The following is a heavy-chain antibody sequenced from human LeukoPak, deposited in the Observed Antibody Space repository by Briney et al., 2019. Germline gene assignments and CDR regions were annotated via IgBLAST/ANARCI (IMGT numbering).Heavy chain of an antibody. V-gene: IGHV4-59*01. J-gene: IGHJ6*03. CDR2: VYYSGST. CDR3: AGFARYSYYMDV. Sequence: PSETLSLTCTVSGASISSYYWSWIRQPPGKGLEWIGYVYYSGSTNNNPSLKSRVTISVDTSKNQSSLKLNSVPAADTAVYYCAGFARYSYYMDVWGKGTTVTISS. CDR1: GASISSYY.